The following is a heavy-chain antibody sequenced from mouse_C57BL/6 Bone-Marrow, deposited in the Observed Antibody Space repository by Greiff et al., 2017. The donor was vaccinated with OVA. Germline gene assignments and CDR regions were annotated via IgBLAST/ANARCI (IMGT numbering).Heavy chain of an antibody. J-gene: IGHJ3*01. V-gene: IGHV5-15*01. CDR1: GFTFSDYG. CDR3: ARLGGLRGRAWFAY. CDR2: ISNLAYSI. D-gene: IGHD2-4*01. Sequence: EVQGVESGGGLVQPGGSLKLSCAASGFTFSDYGMAWVRQAPRKGPVWVAFISNLAYSIYYADTVTGRFNISRENAKNTLYLEMSSLRSEDTAMYDCARLGGLRGRAWFAYWGQGTLVTVSA.